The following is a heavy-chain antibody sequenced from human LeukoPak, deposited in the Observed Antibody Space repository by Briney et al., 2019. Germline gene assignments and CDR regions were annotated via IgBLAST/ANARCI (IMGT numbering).Heavy chain of an antibody. CDR1: GGTFSSYA. CDR3: VRVPPAVGVKASYYGMDV. D-gene: IGHD3-10*01. Sequence: ASVKVSCKASGGTFSSYAISWVRQAPGQGLEWMGGIIPILGTANYAQKFQGRVTITADESTSTAYMELSSLRSEDTAVYYCVRVPPAVGVKASYYGMDVWGQGTTVTVSS. V-gene: IGHV1-69*13. J-gene: IGHJ6*02. CDR2: IIPILGTA.